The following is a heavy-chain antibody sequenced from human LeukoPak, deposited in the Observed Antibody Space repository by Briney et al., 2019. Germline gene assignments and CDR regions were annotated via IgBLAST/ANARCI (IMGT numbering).Heavy chain of an antibody. CDR1: GFTFSSYW. Sequence: GGSLRLSCAASGFTFSSYWMHWVRQAPGKGLVWVSRIKSDGSSTSNADSVKGRFTISRDNAKNTLYLKMNSLRAEDTAVYYCARDLNYGDYIGRYYYGMDVWGQGTTVTVSS. V-gene: IGHV3-74*01. CDR2: IKSDGSST. CDR3: ARDLNYGDYIGRYYYGMDV. D-gene: IGHD4-17*01. J-gene: IGHJ6*02.